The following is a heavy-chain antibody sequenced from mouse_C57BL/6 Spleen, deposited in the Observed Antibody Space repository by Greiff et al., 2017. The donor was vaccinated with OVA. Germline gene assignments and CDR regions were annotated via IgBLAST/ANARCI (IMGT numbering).Heavy chain of an antibody. Sequence: VQLQQSGAELVKPGASVKLSCKASGYTFTSYWMQWVKQRPGQGLEWIGEIDPSDSYTNYNQKFKGKATLTVDTSSSTAYMQLSSLTSEDSAVYYCARKGYSNYDYWGQGTTLTVSS. J-gene: IGHJ2*01. CDR1: GYTFTSYW. D-gene: IGHD2-5*01. CDR3: ARKGYSNYDY. V-gene: IGHV1-50*01. CDR2: IDPSDSYT.